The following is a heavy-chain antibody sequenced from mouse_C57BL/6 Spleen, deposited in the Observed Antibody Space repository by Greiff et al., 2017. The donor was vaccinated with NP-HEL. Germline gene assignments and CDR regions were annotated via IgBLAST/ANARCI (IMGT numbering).Heavy chain of an antibody. CDR1: GFTFSSYA. Sequence: EVQLVESGGGLVKPGGSLKLSCAASGFTFSSYAMSWVRQTPEKRLEWVATISDGGSYTYYPDNVKGRFTISRDNAKNNLYLQMSHLKSEDTSLYYCASDAYSYYAMDYWGQGTSVTVSS. CDR3: ASDAYSYYAMDY. V-gene: IGHV5-4*01. J-gene: IGHJ4*01. CDR2: ISDGGSYT. D-gene: IGHD2-10*01.